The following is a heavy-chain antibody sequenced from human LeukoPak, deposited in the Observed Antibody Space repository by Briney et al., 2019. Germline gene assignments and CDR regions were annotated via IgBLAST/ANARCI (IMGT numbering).Heavy chain of an antibody. V-gene: IGHV1-8*01. CDR2: MNPNSGNT. D-gene: IGHD1-26*01. Sequence: ASVKVSCKASGYTFTSCDINCVRQATGQGLEWMGWMNPNSGNTCYAQKFQGQVTISADKSISPAYLQWSSLKAADTAMYYCARRVGAWGYYYYMDVWGKGTTVTVSS. J-gene: IGHJ6*03. CDR1: GYTFTSCD. CDR3: ARRVGAWGYYYYMDV.